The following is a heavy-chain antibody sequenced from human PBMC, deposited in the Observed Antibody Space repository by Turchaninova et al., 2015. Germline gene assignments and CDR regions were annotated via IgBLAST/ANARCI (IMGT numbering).Heavy chain of an antibody. J-gene: IGHJ4*02. D-gene: IGHD3-22*01. CDR3: ARGRDYYDSSGYYL. Sequence: QLQLQESGPGLVKPSETLAPTCTVSSGSISSHSYYWGWLRQPPGKGLGWIGSIYISGSTYYKPSLKSRVIISVDTSKNQFSLKLSSVTAADTAVYYCARGRDYYDSSGYYLGGQGTLVTVSS. V-gene: IGHV4-39*07. CDR2: IYISGST. CDR1: SGSISSHSYY.